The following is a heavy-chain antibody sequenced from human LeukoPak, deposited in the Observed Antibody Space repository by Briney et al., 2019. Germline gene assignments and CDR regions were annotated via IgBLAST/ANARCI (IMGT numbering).Heavy chain of an antibody. CDR2: INPNSGGT. D-gene: IGHD6-13*01. CDR1: GYTFTGYY. CDR3: ARGQYSSSSDGWFDP. J-gene: IGHJ5*02. Sequence: GASVKVSCKASGYTFTGYYMHWVRQAPGQGLEWMGWINPNSGGTNYAQKFQGRVTMTRDTSISTAYMELSRLRSDDTAVYYCARGQYSSSSDGWFDPWGQGTLVTVSS. V-gene: IGHV1-2*02.